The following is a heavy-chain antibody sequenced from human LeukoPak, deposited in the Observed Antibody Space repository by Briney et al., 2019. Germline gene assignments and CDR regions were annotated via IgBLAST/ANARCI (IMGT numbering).Heavy chain of an antibody. Sequence: PGGSLRLSCAASGFTFSSYSMNWVRQAPGKGLEWVSDISGSGGSTYYADSVKGRFTISRDNSKNTLLLQMNSLRAEDTAVYYCAKGPTYNILTGYYKSHFFDYWGQGTLVTVSS. CDR2: ISGSGGST. J-gene: IGHJ4*02. V-gene: IGHV3-23*01. CDR3: AKGPTYNILTGYYKSHFFDY. D-gene: IGHD3-9*01. CDR1: GFTFSSYS.